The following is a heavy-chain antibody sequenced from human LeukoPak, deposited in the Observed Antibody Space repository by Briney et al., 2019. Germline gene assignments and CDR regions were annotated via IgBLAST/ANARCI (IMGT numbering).Heavy chain of an antibody. CDR3: ARSPVTTQFDY. V-gene: IGHV3-30*04. CDR2: SSYDGSNK. Sequence: GGSLRLSCAASGFTFSSYAMHWVRQAPGKGLEWVAVSSYDGSNKYYADSVKGRFTISRDNSKNTLYLQMNSLRAEDTAVYYCARSPVTTQFDYWGQGTLATVSS. D-gene: IGHD3-3*01. CDR1: GFTFSSYA. J-gene: IGHJ4*02.